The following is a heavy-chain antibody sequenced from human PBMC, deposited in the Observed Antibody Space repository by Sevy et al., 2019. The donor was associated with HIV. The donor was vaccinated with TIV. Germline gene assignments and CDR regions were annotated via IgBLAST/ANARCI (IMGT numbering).Heavy chain of an antibody. J-gene: IGHJ4*02. Sequence: SETLSLTCTVSGGSITSLYWNWIRQPPGKGLKSIANIYYNGHINYNPSLKSRVTLSLDTSKNQFSLRLSSVTAADTAMYYCAGENAWGRGYSWGQGTLVTVSS. CDR2: IYYNGHI. CDR3: AGENAWGRGYS. D-gene: IGHD1-26*01. CDR1: GGSITSLY. V-gene: IGHV4-59*08.